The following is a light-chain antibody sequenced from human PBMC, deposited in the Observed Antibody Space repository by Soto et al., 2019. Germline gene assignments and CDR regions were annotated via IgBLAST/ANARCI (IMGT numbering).Light chain of an antibody. V-gene: IGKV1-39*01. J-gene: IGKJ2*01. Sequence: DIQMTQSPSSLSASVGDRVTITCRVSLSISKYLTWYQQKPGKAPSRLMYAVSSLQGGVPPRFSGSASGTNFSLTIAGLQREDFATYHCQQSYRTPYTFGQGTKLEIK. CDR1: LSISKY. CDR2: AVS. CDR3: QQSYRTPYT.